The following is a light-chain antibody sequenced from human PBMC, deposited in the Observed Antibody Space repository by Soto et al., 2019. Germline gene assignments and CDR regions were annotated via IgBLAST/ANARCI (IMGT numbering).Light chain of an antibody. CDR2: RAS. J-gene: IGKJ2*01. CDR1: QSVDSN. V-gene: IGKV3-15*01. Sequence: EIVMLQSPATLSLSPGERATLSCRASQSVDSNLAWYQQKPGQPPRLLIYRASTRATGVPARFSGSGSGTDVTLPISSLQSDDFAAYYCQQYKNWPPTYTFGQGTKLEI. CDR3: QQYKNWPPTYT.